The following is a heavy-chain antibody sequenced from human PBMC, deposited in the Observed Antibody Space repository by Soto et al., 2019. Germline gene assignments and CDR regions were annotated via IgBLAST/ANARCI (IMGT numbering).Heavy chain of an antibody. Sequence: GGSLRLSCAASGFTFSSYGMHWVRQAPGKGLEWVAVISYDGSNKYYADSVKGRFTISRDNSKNTLYLQMNSLRAEDKAVYYCAKEPLYGDSSPYFDYWGQGTLVTVSS. CDR2: ISYDGSNK. CDR3: AKEPLYGDSSPYFDY. D-gene: IGHD4-17*01. CDR1: GFTFSSYG. V-gene: IGHV3-30*18. J-gene: IGHJ4*02.